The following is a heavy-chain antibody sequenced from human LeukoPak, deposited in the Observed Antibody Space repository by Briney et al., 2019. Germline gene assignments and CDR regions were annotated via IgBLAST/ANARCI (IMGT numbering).Heavy chain of an antibody. CDR1: GGSFSGYY. Sequence: SETLSLTCSVYGGSFSGYYWSWIRQPPGKGLEWIGEINHSGSTNYNPSLKSRVTISVDTSKNQFSLKLSSVTAADTAAYYCARGIPRLPVYWGQGTLVTVSS. D-gene: IGHD6-6*01. CDR2: INHSGST. V-gene: IGHV4-34*01. CDR3: ARGIPRLPVY. J-gene: IGHJ4*02.